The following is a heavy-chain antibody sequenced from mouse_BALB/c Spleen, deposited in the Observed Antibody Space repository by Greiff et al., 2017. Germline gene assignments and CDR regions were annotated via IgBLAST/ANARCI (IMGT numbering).Heavy chain of an antibody. CDR2: IYPGNGDT. V-gene: IGHV1-12*01. J-gene: IGHJ2*01. Sequence: LQQPGAELVKPGASVKMSCKASGYTFTSYNMHWVKQTPGQGLEWIGAIYPGNGDTSYNQKFKGKATLTADKSSSTAYMQLSSLTSEDSAVYYCARFYDGYYFDYWGQGTTLTVSS. CDR3: ARFYDGYYFDY. CDR1: GYTFTSYN. D-gene: IGHD2-3*01.